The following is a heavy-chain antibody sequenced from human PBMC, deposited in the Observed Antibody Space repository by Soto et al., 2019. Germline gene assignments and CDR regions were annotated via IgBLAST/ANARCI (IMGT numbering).Heavy chain of an antibody. Sequence: ASVKVSCKASGGTFSSYAISWVRQAPGQGLEWMGGIIPIFGTANYAQKFQGRVTITADKSTSTAYMELSSLRSEDTAVYYCARVEYYDFWSGVYYYYGMDVWGQGPTVTVSS. D-gene: IGHD3-3*01. J-gene: IGHJ6*02. CDR2: IIPIFGTA. CDR3: ARVEYYDFWSGVYYYYGMDV. CDR1: GGTFSSYA. V-gene: IGHV1-69*06.